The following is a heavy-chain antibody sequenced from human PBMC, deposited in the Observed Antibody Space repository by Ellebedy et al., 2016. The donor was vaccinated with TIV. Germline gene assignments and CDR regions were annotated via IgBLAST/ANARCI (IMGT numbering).Heavy chain of an antibody. CDR2: IYTSGST. V-gene: IGHV4-4*07. J-gene: IGHJ5*02. CDR3: ARGYYYDSSGYSDWFDP. Sequence: SETLSLXCTVSGGSISSYYWSWIRQPAGKGLEWIGRIYTSGSTNYNPSLKSRVTMSVDTSKNQFSLKLSSVTAADTAVYYCARGYYYDSSGYSDWFDPWGQGTLVTVSS. CDR1: GGSISSYY. D-gene: IGHD3-22*01.